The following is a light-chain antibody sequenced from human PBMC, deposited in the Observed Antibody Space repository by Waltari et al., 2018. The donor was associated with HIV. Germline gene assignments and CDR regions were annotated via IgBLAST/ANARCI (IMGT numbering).Light chain of an antibody. J-gene: IGKJ4*01. V-gene: IGKV3-15*01. CDR1: ESASNK. Sequence: EIVMTQSPATLSVSPGERATLSCRASESASNKLAWYQQKPGQAPRLLFYGASTRATGIPARFSGSGSGTEFTLTISSLQSEDFAVYDCQQYNNWPLTFGGGTKVEIK. CDR3: QQYNNWPLT. CDR2: GAS.